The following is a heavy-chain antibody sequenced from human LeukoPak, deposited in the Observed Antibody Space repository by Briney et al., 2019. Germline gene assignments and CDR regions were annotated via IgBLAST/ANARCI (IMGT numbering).Heavy chain of an antibody. CDR3: ARRATTERGHSYGLDY. D-gene: IGHD5-18*01. J-gene: IGHJ4*02. CDR1: GFTFSAYN. CDR2: ISTTNSYI. V-gene: IGHV3-21*01. Sequence: GGSLRLSCVVSGFTFSAYNMNWVRQAPGKGLEWVSSISTTNSYIYYADSVTGRLTISRDNAKNSLYLQMHSLRAEDTAVYYCARRATTERGHSYGLDYWGQGTLVTVSS.